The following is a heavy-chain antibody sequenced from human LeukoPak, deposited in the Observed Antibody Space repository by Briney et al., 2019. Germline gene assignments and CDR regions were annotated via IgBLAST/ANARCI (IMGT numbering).Heavy chain of an antibody. J-gene: IGHJ4*02. CDR2: IYYSGNT. Sequence: PSETLSLTCTVPGGSISSGIYYWCWIRHPPGGGLEWIGSIYYSGNTYYHPPLRSRTTTSVDTSKNQLSLKLNSVTAADTALYFCARHGRQQLPPKAFDYWGQGTLVTVSS. V-gene: IGHV4-39*01. CDR3: ARHGRQQLPPKAFDY. CDR1: GGSISSGIYY. D-gene: IGHD6-13*01.